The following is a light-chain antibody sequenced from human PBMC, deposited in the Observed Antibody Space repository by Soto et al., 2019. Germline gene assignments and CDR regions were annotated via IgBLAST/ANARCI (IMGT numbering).Light chain of an antibody. CDR2: EGS. J-gene: IGLJ1*01. CDR1: SSDVGSYNL. V-gene: IGLV2-14*02. Sequence: QSALAQPASVSGSPGQSITISCTGTSSDVGSYNLVSWYQQHPGKAPKLIIYEGSKRPSGVSNRFSGSKSGNTASLTISGLQAEDEADYYCSSYRSSDTLEVFGTGTKVTVL. CDR3: SSYRSSDTLEV.